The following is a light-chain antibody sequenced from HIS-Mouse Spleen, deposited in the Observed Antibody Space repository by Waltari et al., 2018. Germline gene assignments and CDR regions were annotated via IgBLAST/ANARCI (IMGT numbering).Light chain of an antibody. V-gene: IGLV2-14*03. CDR1: SSDVGGYNY. J-gene: IGLJ2*01. Sequence: QSALTQPASVSGSPGQSITISCTGTSSDVGGYNYVSWYQQHPGKAPKLMIYDVSNRPPGVSTRSSGSKSGNTASLTISGLQAEDEADYYCSSYTSSSTEVFGGGTKLTVL. CDR2: DVS. CDR3: SSYTSSSTEV.